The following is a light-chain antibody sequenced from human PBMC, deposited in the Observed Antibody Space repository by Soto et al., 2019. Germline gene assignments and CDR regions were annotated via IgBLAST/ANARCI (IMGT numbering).Light chain of an antibody. Sequence: EKVMTQSPATLSVSPGERATLSCRASQSVSNNLAWYQQKPGQTPRLLIYAASTRATDIPARFSGSGSGTEFTLTISSLQSEDFAIYYCQQYNNWPITFGQGTRLEI. J-gene: IGKJ5*01. CDR3: QQYNNWPIT. V-gene: IGKV3-15*01. CDR1: QSVSNN. CDR2: AAS.